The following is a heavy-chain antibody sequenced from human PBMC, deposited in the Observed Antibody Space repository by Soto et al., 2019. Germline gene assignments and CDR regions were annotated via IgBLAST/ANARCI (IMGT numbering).Heavy chain of an antibody. CDR3: ARGIKYGAYSRWFDP. J-gene: IGHJ5*02. D-gene: IGHD4-17*01. V-gene: IGHV1-8*01. CDR2: MNPNSGNT. Sequence: QVQLVQSGDEVKKPGASVKDSCKASGYTFTSYDINWMRQATGQSLEYLGWMNPNSGNTAYVQKFQGRVTMTWDTSITTAYMELSSLRSEDTAVYFCARGIKYGAYSRWFDPWGQGTLVTVSS. CDR1: GYTFTSYD.